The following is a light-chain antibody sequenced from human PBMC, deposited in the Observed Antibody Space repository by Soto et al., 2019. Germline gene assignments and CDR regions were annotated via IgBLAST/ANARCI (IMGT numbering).Light chain of an antibody. CDR3: SSSTTRTV. J-gene: IGLJ2*01. CDR2: DVS. Sequence: QSALTQPASVSGSPGQSITISCTGTSSDVGGYNYVSWYQQHPGKAPKLMIYDVSNRPSGVSNRFSGSKSGNTASLTISGLQAEDEADYYCSSSTTRTVFGGGTKLTVL. CDR1: SSDVGGYNY. V-gene: IGLV2-14*01.